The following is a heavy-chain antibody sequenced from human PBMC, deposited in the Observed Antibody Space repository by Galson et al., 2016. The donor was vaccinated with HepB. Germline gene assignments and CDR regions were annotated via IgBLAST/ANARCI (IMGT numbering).Heavy chain of an antibody. D-gene: IGHD3-16*01. J-gene: IGHJ6*02. CDR3: VHLGGYGMDV. V-gene: IGHV6-1*01. CDR2: TYYRSKWYN. CDR1: GDSVSSNSAA. Sequence: CAISGDSVSSNSAARNWIRQSPSRGLEWLGRTYYRSKWYNDYAVSVKSRITINPDTSKNQFSLQLNSVTPDDTAVYFCVHLGGYGMDVWGLGTTVTVSS.